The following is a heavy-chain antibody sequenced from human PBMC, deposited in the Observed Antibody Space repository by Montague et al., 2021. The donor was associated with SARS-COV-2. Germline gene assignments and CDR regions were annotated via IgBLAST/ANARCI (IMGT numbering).Heavy chain of an antibody. CDR1: GFTFNSYA. Sequence: SLRLSCAASGFTFNSYALHWVRQAPGKGPEWVAVISYNGRNKQFGDSVKGRATISRDNSKNTLYLQVDSLRTDDTAVYYCAREPKPVGYSYGYTFFDYWGQGTLVTVSS. CDR3: AREPKPVGYSYGYTFFDY. J-gene: IGHJ4*02. D-gene: IGHD5-18*01. V-gene: IGHV3-30*03. CDR2: ISYNGRNK.